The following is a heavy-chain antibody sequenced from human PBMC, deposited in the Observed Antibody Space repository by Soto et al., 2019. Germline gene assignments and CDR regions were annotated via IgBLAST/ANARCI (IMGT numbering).Heavy chain of an antibody. CDR3: ARSRDWFDP. CDR1: GGSISSGGFY. D-gene: IGHD6-13*01. Sequence: QVHLQESGPGLVKPSQTLSLTCTVSGGSISSGGFYWSWIRQHPGKGLEWIGYIYYSGSTYYNPSLHSRISISLDTSKSQFYLKLSSVTAADTAVDYCARSRDWFDPWGPGTQVIVSS. J-gene: IGHJ5*02. CDR2: IYYSGST. V-gene: IGHV4-31*03.